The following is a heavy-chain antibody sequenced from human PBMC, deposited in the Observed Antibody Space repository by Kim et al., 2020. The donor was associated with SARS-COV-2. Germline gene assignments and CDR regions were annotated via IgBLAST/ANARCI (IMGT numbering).Heavy chain of an antibody. Sequence: GGSLRLSCAASGFTFSSYAMSWVRQAPGKGLEWVSAISGSGGSTYYADSVKGRFTISRDNSKNTLYLQMNSLRAEDTAVYYCAKVYPLIQVRSGITGTNGAMDVWGQGTTVTVSS. J-gene: IGHJ6*02. CDR3: AKVYPLIQVRSGITGTNGAMDV. CDR1: GFTFSSYA. V-gene: IGHV3-23*01. CDR2: ISGSGGST. D-gene: IGHD1-20*01.